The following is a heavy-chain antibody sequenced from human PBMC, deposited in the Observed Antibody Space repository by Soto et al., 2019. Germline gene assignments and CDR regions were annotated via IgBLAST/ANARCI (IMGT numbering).Heavy chain of an antibody. CDR3: ARLEGLATISYYFDY. D-gene: IGHD3-9*01. V-gene: IGHV4-61*01. Sequence: PSETLSLTCTVSGGSLSSGSYYWSWIRQPPGKGLEWIGYIYYSGNTYYNPSLKTRVTISLDTSKSQFSLKLNSVTAADSAVYFCARLEGLATISYYFDYWGQGTLVTVSS. J-gene: IGHJ4*02. CDR1: GGSLSSGSYY. CDR2: IYYSGNT.